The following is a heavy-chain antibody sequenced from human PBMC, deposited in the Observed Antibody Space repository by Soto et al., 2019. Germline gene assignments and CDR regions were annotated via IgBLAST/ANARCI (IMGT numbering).Heavy chain of an antibody. CDR2: INAGNGNT. CDR3: ARGSPLFMGY. J-gene: IGHJ4*02. CDR1: GYTFTSYA. D-gene: IGHD3-10*01. V-gene: IGHV1-3*01. Sequence: QVQLVQSGAEVKKPGASVKVSCKASGYTFTSYAMHWVRQAPGQRLEWMGWINAGNGNTKYSQKFQDRVTITRDTSASTAYMELSSLTSEDSAVYYCARGSPLFMGYWGQGTLVTVSS.